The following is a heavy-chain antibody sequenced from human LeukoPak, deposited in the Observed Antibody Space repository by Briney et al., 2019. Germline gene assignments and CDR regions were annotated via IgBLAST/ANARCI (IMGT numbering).Heavy chain of an antibody. Sequence: GGSLRLSCAASGFTFSDYYMSWIRQAPGKGLEWVSYISSSGSTIYYADSVKGRFTISRDNAKNSLYLQMNSLRAEDTAVYYCARGNSEYYYYYMDVWGKGTTVTISS. V-gene: IGHV3-11*04. CDR2: ISSSGSTI. J-gene: IGHJ6*03. D-gene: IGHD1-7*01. CDR3: ARGNSEYYYYYMDV. CDR1: GFTFSDYY.